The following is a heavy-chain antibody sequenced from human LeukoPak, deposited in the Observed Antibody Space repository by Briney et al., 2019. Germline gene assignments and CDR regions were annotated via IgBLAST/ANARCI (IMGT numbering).Heavy chain of an antibody. J-gene: IGHJ4*02. CDR3: ARHPYYRIAAGYYFDY. V-gene: IGHV4-59*08. CDR1: VGSISSYY. Sequence: PSETLSLTCTVSVGSISSYYWSWIRQPPGKGLEGIGYIYYSGSTNYNPSLTSRVTISVDTSKNQFSLKLSSVTAADTAVYYCARHPYYRIAAGYYFDYWGQGTLVTVSS. D-gene: IGHD3-10*01. CDR2: IYYSGST.